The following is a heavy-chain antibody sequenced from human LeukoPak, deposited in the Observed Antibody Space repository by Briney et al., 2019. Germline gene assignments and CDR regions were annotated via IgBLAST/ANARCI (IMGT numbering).Heavy chain of an antibody. D-gene: IGHD3-10*01. CDR1: GGTFRGCA. CDR2: IIPIFGRA. V-gene: IGHV1-69*05. CDR3: ARDEGSDDAFYI. Sequence: SVKVSCKASGGTFRGCAINWVRQAPGQGLEWMGRIIPIFGRANYAQKFQGRVTITTDESISTAYMELSSLRSEDTDVYYCARDEGSDDAFYIWGQGTMVTVS. J-gene: IGHJ3*02.